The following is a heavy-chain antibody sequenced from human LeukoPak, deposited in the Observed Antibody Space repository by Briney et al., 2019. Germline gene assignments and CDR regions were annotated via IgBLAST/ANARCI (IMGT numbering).Heavy chain of an antibody. CDR3: SRVHYDVWSGYYDS. V-gene: IGHV3-49*04. Sequence: GGSLRLSCAASGFPFGDFAMSWVRQAPGKGLEWLGFIRSKPFGDTTKYGASVKGRFIISRDDSKAITFLQMNSLKTEDTAVYYCSRVHYDVWSGYYDSWGQGTLVTVSS. CDR1: GFPFGDFA. CDR2: IRSKPFGDTT. J-gene: IGHJ5*01. D-gene: IGHD3-3*01.